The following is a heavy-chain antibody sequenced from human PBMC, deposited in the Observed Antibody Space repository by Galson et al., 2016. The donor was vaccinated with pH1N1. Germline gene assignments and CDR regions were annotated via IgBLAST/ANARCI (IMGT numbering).Heavy chain of an antibody. D-gene: IGHD5-18*01. CDR3: AKASGYSYGPLDY. CDR1: GFTFSNYW. J-gene: IGHJ4*02. V-gene: IGHV3-7*03. Sequence: SLRLSCAGSGFTFSNYWMYWVRQAPGKGLEWVANIKHDGSQKYYVDSVKGRFTISRDNAKNSLYLQMNSLRAEDTALYYCAKASGYSYGPLDYWGQGTLVTVSS. CDR2: IKHDGSQK.